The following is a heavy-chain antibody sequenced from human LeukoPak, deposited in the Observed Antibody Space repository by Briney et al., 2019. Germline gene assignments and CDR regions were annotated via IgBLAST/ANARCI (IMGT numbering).Heavy chain of an antibody. CDR1: GGSISSYY. D-gene: IGHD6-19*01. CDR3: AKIDRGYSSGWSGFDP. Sequence: QASETLSLTCTVSGGSISSYYWSWIRQPPGKGLEWIGYIYYSGTTNYNPSLKSRVTISVDTSKNRFSLKLSSVTAADTAVYYCAKIDRGYSSGWSGFDPWGQGTLVTVSS. J-gene: IGHJ5*02. V-gene: IGHV4-59*01. CDR2: IYYSGTT.